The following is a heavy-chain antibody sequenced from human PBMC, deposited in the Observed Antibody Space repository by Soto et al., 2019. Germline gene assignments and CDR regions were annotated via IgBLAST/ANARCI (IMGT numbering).Heavy chain of an antibody. CDR3: ARGTYRISGSGSNWFDP. CDR1: GFTFSNYE. Sequence: GGSLRLSCAASGFTFSNYEMNWVRQAPGKGLEWVSYISSSGSSRNYVDSVKGRFTISKDNARNSLYLQMDSLRAEDTAVYYCARGTYRISGSGSNWFDPWGQGTLVTVSS. V-gene: IGHV3-48*03. CDR2: ISSSGSSR. J-gene: IGHJ5*02. D-gene: IGHD2-15*01.